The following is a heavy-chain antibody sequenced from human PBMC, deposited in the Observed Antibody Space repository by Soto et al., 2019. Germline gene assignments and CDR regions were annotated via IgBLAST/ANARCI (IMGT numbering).Heavy chain of an antibody. Sequence: RGESLKISCKGSGYSFTSYWIGWVRQMPGKGLEWMGIIYPGDSDTRYSPSFQGQVTISADKSISTAYLQWSSLKASDTAMYYCARHVAGRYSGYGWPTPLGGMDVWGKGTTVTVSS. CDR2: IYPGDSDT. CDR3: ARHVAGRYSGYGWPTPLGGMDV. J-gene: IGHJ6*04. V-gene: IGHV5-51*01. D-gene: IGHD5-12*01. CDR1: GYSFTSYW.